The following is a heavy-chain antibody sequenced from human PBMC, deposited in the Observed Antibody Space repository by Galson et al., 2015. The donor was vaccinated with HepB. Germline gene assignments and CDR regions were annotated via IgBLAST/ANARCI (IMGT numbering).Heavy chain of an antibody. CDR2: MYHTGST. CDR1: GGSISRPY. V-gene: IGHV4-59*08. J-gene: IGHJ4*02. CDR3: ARLYSTTWYVDY. D-gene: IGHD6-13*01. Sequence: LSLTCTVSGGSISRPYWTWIRQSPGKGLEWIAYMYHTGSTRYNPSLMSRVTISMDTSKNQFSLRLGSVTAADTGVYFCARLYSTTWYVDYWGQGALVTVSS.